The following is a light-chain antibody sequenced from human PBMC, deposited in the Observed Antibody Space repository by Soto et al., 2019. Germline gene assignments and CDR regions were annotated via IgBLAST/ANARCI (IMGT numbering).Light chain of an antibody. CDR2: EVS. CDR3: CSFTSSNTHVL. CDR1: SSDVGGYNF. V-gene: IGLV2-14*01. J-gene: IGLJ2*01. Sequence: QSALTQPASVSGSPGQSITISCTGSSSDVGGYNFVSWYQQYPGKAPKLLIYEVSNRPSGVSNRFSGSKSGNTASLTISGLQTEDEADYYCCSFTSSNTHVLFGGGTQLTVL.